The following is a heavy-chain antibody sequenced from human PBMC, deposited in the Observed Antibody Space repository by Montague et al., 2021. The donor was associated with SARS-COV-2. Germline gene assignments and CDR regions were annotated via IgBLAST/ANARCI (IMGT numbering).Heavy chain of an antibody. J-gene: IGHJ2*01. V-gene: IGHV6-1*01. D-gene: IGHD2-21*02. CDR2: TYYRSKWYN. CDR3: ARAYCGGDCCFYWYFDL. CDR1: GDSVSSNIAT. Sequence: CAISGDSVSSNIATWNWIRQSPSRGLEWLGRTYYRSKWYNDYAVSVKSRVIINPDTSSNRISLQLNSVTPEDTAVYYCARAYCGGDCCFYWYFDLWGRGTLVTVSS.